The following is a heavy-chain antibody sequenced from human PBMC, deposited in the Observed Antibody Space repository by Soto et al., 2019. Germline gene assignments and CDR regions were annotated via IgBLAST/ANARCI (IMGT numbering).Heavy chain of an antibody. V-gene: IGHV4-59*01. CDR2: IYYSGST. CDR1: GGSISSYY. Sequence: SETLSLTCTVSGGSISSYYWSWIRQPPGKGLEWIGYIYYSGSTNYNPSLKSRVTISVDTSKNQFSLKLSSVTAADTAVYYCARAYTRRGIDSWGQGPLVTVS. CDR3: ARAYTRRGIDS. D-gene: IGHD3-16*01. J-gene: IGHJ4*02.